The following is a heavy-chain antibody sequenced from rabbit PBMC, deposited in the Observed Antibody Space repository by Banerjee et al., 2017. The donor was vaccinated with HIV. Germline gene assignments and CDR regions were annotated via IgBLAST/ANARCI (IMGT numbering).Heavy chain of an antibody. D-gene: IGHD4-2*01. CDR3: ATTGSLPLDL. Sequence: VESGGGLVQPGGFLKLSCKASGFDFSSHGVSWVRQAPGKGLEWIGYIDPVFGSTYYASWVNGRFTISSHNAQNTVDLQMNSLTPADTATYFCATTGSLPLDLWGQAPWSPS. V-gene: IGHV1S47*01. CDR1: GFDFSSHG. J-gene: IGHJ4*01. CDR2: IDPVFGST.